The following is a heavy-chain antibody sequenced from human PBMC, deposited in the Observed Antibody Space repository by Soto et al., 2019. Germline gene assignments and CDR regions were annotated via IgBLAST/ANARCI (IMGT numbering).Heavy chain of an antibody. J-gene: IGHJ6*02. Sequence: SETLSLTCAVYGGSFSGYYWSWIRQPPGKGLEWIGEINHSGSTNYNPSLKSRVTISVDTSKNQFPLKLSSVTDADAAVYYCASPQLGTYYYYGMDVWGQGTTVTVSS. CDR2: INHSGST. D-gene: IGHD2-2*01. CDR3: ASPQLGTYYYYGMDV. CDR1: GGSFSGYY. V-gene: IGHV4-34*01.